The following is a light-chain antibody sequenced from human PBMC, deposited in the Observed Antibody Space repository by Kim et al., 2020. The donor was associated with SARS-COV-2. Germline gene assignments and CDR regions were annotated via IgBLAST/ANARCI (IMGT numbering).Light chain of an antibody. CDR3: LQDHNESLT. CDR1: QGIRND. Sequence: AIQMTQSPSSLSASIGDRVTITCRARQGIRNDLVWYQQKPGKAPKLLIYGASTLQTGVPSRFGGSGSGTDFTLSISNLQPEDSATYYCLQDHNESLTFGGGTKVDIK. CDR2: GAS. V-gene: IGKV1-6*01. J-gene: IGKJ4*01.